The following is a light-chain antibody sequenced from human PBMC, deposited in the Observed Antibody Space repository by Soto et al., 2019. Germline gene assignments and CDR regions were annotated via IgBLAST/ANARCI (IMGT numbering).Light chain of an antibody. CDR3: QSYDSSNPWV. Sequence: NFMLTQPHSVSESPGKTVTISCTRSSGSIASNYVQWYQQRPGSSPTTVIYEDNQRPSGVPDRFSGSIDSSSNSASLTISGLKTEDEADHYCQSYDSSNPWVFGGGTKLTVL. CDR2: EDN. J-gene: IGLJ3*02. CDR1: SGSIASNY. V-gene: IGLV6-57*01.